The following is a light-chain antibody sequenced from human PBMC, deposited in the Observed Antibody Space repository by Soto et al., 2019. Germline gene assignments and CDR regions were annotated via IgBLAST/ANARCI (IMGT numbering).Light chain of an antibody. CDR3: CSYAGSGTDNYV. Sequence: QSALTQPASVSGSPGQSITISCTGTSSDVGAYNFVSWHQQHPGKAPKLMIYNVYDRPSGISYRFSGSKSGNTAFLTISGLQAEDEADYYCCSYAGSGTDNYVFGSGTKLTVL. CDR2: NVY. CDR1: SSDVGAYNF. J-gene: IGLJ1*01. V-gene: IGLV2-23*02.